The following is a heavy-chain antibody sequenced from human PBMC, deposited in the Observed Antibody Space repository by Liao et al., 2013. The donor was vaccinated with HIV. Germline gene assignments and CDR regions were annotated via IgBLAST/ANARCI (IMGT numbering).Heavy chain of an antibody. CDR3: AGGDGYNDDVFDI. D-gene: IGHD5-24*01. V-gene: IGHV4-61*02. CDR1: GGSVSSGNYY. J-gene: IGHJ3*02. CDR2: IYTTGST. Sequence: QVQLQESGPGLVKPSQTLSLTCTVSGGSVSSGNYYWNWVRQPAGKGLEWIGRIYTTGSTNYNPSLNSRVTISIDASNNQFSLKLRSVTAADTALYYCAGGDGYNDDVFDIWGQGTMVTVSS.